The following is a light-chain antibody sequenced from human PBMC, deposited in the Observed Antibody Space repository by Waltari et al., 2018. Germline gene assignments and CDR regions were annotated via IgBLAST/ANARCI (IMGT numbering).Light chain of an antibody. V-gene: IGLV3-25*03. CDR1: ALPKDD. CDR3: QSADTSGSWV. J-gene: IGLJ3*02. Sequence: SYELTQPPSVSVSPGQTPSTTCPGDALPKDDAQWDQPKPGQVPVLVMNKNTERPSGIPERFSGSTSGTTVTLTIGGVQAEDEADYYCQSADTSGSWVFGGGTKLAVL. CDR2: KNT.